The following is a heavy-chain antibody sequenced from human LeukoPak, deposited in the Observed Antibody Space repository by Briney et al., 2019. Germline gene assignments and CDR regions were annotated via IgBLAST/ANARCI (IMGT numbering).Heavy chain of an antibody. J-gene: IGHJ4*02. CDR3: ARGRRDCSGGSCYWYYFDY. D-gene: IGHD2-15*01. CDR1: GYTFTGYY. CDR2: INPNSGGT. Sequence: ASLKVSCKASGYTFTGYYMHWVRQTPGQGLEWMGSINPNSGGTNYAQKFQGRVTMTRDTSISTAYMELSRLRSDDTAVYYCARGRRDCSGGSCYWYYFDYWGQGTLVTVSS. V-gene: IGHV1-2*02.